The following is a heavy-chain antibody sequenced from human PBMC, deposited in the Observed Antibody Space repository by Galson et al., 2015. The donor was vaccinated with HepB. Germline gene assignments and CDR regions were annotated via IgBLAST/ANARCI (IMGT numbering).Heavy chain of an antibody. CDR1: GFTFSSYS. CDR3: ARSRYDILTGFDY. Sequence: SLRLSCAASGFTFSSYSMNWVRQAPGKGLEWVSYISSSSGTIYYADSVKGRFTISRDNAKNSLYLQMNSLRDEDTAVYYCARSRYDILTGFDYWGQGTLVTVSS. V-gene: IGHV3-48*02. D-gene: IGHD3-9*01. CDR2: ISSSSGTI. J-gene: IGHJ4*02.